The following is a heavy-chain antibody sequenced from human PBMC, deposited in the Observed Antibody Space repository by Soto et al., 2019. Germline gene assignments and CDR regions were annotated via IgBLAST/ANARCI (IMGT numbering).Heavy chain of an antibody. D-gene: IGHD1-1*01. J-gene: IGHJ4*02. CDR1: GFTFSSYG. Sequence: HPWGSLRLSCAASGFTFSSYGMHWVRQAPGKGLEWVAVISYDGSNKYYADSVKGRFTISRDNSKNTLYLQMNSLRAEDTAVYYCAKAHNWNNHPPDYWGQGTLVTVSS. V-gene: IGHV3-30*18. CDR2: ISYDGSNK. CDR3: AKAHNWNNHPPDY.